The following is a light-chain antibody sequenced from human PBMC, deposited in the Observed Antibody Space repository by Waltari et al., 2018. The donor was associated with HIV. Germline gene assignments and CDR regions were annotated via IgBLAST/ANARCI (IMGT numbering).Light chain of an antibody. CDR3: GSYSTGIALVV. CDR2: AVI. CDR1: ISDIGTYDH. J-gene: IGLJ3*02. Sequence: QSALTQPASVSGSPGQSITITCTGAISDIGTYDHVSWYQQHPGRAPKLLIYAVIHRPSGVSNRFSASKSGNTASLTISGLQSDDEADYYCGSYSTGIALVVFGGGTKVTVL. V-gene: IGLV2-14*03.